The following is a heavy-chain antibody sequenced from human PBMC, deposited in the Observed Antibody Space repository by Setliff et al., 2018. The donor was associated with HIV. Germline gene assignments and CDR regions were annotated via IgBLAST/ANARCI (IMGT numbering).Heavy chain of an antibody. J-gene: IGHJ2*01. Sequence: SETLSLTCAVSGYSISSGYYWGWIRQPPGKGLEWIGTIYHSGSTYYNPSLKSRVTISVDTSKNQFSLRLSSVTAADSAVYYCARRRETIVVVIGIPNWYFALWGRGTLVTVSS. CDR1: GYSISSGYY. D-gene: IGHD2-21*01. CDR3: ARRRETIVVVIGIPNWYFAL. CDR2: IYHSGST. V-gene: IGHV4-38-2*01.